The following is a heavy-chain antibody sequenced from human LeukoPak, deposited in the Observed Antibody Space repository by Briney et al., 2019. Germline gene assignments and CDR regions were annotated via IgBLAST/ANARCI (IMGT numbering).Heavy chain of an antibody. CDR3: ARDYTDFWSGDYSGSWFDP. CDR1: GYTFTNYD. V-gene: IGHV1-8*01. J-gene: IGHJ5*02. Sequence: ASVTVSFTASGYTFTNYDINWVRQATGQGLEWLGWMNPKNGDRGYAQKFLGRVTMTLDISTNTAYMELTSLRSEDTAVYFCARDYTDFWSGDYSGSWFDPWGQGTLVTVSS. D-gene: IGHD3-3*01. CDR2: MNPKNGDR.